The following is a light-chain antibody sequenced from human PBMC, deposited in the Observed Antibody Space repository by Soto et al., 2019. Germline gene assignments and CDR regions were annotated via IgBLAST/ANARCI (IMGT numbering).Light chain of an antibody. Sequence: QSALTQPASVSGSPGQSITISCTGTSSDVGSYNLVSWYQQHPGKAPKLMIYEVSRRPSGVSSRFSGSKSGNTASLTISGLQAEDEPHYYCCSYAGSSTWVFSRGTKLPLL. CDR1: SSDVGSYNL. J-gene: IGLJ3*02. V-gene: IGLV2-23*02. CDR2: EVS. CDR3: CSYAGSSTWV.